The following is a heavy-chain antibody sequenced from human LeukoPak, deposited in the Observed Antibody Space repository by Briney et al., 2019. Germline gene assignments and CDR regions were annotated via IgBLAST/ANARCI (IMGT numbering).Heavy chain of an antibody. D-gene: IGHD1-26*01. CDR2: ISSSGSTI. CDR3: ARAGGSYYGAYNFDY. V-gene: IGHV3-48*03. J-gene: IGHJ4*02. Sequence: GGSLRLSCAASGFTFSSYEVNWVRQAPGKGLEWVSYISSSGSTIYYADSVKGRFTISRDNAKNSLYLQMNSLRAEDTAVYYCARAGGSYYGAYNFDYWGQGTLVTVSS. CDR1: GFTFSSYE.